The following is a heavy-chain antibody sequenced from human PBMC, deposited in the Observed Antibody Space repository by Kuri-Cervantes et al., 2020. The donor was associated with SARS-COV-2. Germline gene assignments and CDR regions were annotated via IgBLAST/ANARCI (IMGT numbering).Heavy chain of an antibody. CDR3: AKPQQLVQHRFPPKYYFDY. J-gene: IGHJ4*02. D-gene: IGHD6-13*01. Sequence: GGSLRLSCAASGFTFTTYAMRWVRQAPRKGLEWVSGISGSGGSIYYADSVKGRCAISRDNSKNTLYLQMNSLRAEDTAVYYCAKPQQLVQHRFPPKYYFDYWGQGTLVTVSS. CDR1: GFTFTTYA. CDR2: ISGSGGSI. V-gene: IGHV3-23*01.